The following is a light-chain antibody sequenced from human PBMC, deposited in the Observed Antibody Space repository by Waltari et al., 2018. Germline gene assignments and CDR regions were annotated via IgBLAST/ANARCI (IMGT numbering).Light chain of an antibody. CDR3: ATWDDRLSGPGV. CDR2: RNN. CDR1: SSNIGCNY. V-gene: IGLV1-47*01. J-gene: IGLJ3*02. Sequence: QSVLTQPPSASGTPGQRVPISCSGRSSNIGCNYGPCYQQLPGTAPKLPIYRNNQRPSGVPDRFSGSKAGTSASLAVSGLRSEDEADYYFATWDDRLSGPGVFGGGTKLTVL.